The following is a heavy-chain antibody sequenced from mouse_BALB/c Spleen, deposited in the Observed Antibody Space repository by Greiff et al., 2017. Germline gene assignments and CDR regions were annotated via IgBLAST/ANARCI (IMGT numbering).Heavy chain of an antibody. D-gene: IGHD2-4*01. J-gene: IGHJ3*01. CDR2: IWAGGST. CDR1: GFSLTSYG. V-gene: IGHV2-9*02. Sequence: VQLQQSGPGLVAPSQSLSITCTVSGFSLTSYGVHWVRQPPGKGLEWLGVIWAGGSTNYNSALMSRLSISKDNSKSQVFLKMNSLQTDDTAMYYCARGGDYDYDPFAYWGQGTLVTVSA. CDR3: ARGGDYDYDPFAY.